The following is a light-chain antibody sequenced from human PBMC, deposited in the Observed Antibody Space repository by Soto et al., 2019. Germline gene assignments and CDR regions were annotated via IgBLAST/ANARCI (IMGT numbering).Light chain of an antibody. CDR2: GVG. V-gene: IGLV2-14*01. CDR1: SSDVGAYNY. Sequence: QSALTQPASVSGSPGQSITISCTGSSSDVGAYNYVSWYLQHPGKAPKLLIYGVGNRPSGVSARFSGSKSGDTASLTISGLQAEDEADYYCSSFTTSRFYVFGPGTQLTVL. CDR3: SSFTTSRFYV. J-gene: IGLJ7*01.